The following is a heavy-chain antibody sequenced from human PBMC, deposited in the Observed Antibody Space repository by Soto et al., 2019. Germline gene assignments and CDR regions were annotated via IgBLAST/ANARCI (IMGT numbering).Heavy chain of an antibody. CDR1: GYTFTSYA. CDR3: ARGGYAYYYGSGSYYTFDY. Sequence: ASVKVSCKASGYTFTSYAMHWVRQAPGQRLEWMGWINAGNGNTKYSQKFQGRVTITRDTSASTAYMELSSLRSEDTAVYYCARGGYAYYYGSGSYYTFDYWGQGTLVTVSS. J-gene: IGHJ4*02. D-gene: IGHD3-10*01. CDR2: INAGNGNT. V-gene: IGHV1-3*01.